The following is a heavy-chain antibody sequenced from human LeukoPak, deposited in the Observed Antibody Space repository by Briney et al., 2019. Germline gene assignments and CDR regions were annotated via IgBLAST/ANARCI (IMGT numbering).Heavy chain of an antibody. Sequence: SETLSLTCTVSGASISSGGYSWTWIRQPAGKGLECIGHIYSSGSSNYNPSLKSRATISVDTSKNQFSLKLGSVTAADTAVYYCARFFGPAAIRLRYYGMDVWGQGTTVTVSS. J-gene: IGHJ6*02. CDR1: GASISSGGYS. V-gene: IGHV4-61*09. D-gene: IGHD2-2*01. CDR2: IYSSGSS. CDR3: ARFFGPAAIRLRYYGMDV.